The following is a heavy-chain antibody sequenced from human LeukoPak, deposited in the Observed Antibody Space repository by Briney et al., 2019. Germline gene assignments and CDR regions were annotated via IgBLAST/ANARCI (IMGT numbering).Heavy chain of an antibody. D-gene: IGHD5-18*01. V-gene: IGHV4-34*01. J-gene: IGHJ4*02. Sequence: PSETLSLTCAVYGGSFSGYYWSWIRQPPGKGLEWIGEINHSGSTNYNPSLKCRVTISVDTSKNQFSLKLSSVTAADTAVYYCARERGYSYWSYFDYWGQGTLVTVSS. CDR2: INHSGST. CDR3: ARERGYSYWSYFDY. CDR1: GGSFSGYY.